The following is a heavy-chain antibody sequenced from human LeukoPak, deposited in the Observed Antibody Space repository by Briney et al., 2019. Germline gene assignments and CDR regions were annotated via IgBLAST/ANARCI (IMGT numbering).Heavy chain of an antibody. CDR3: AKDLLSRQVARCFDY. CDR2: ISNSGDSI. V-gene: IGHV3-23*01. D-gene: IGHD2-15*01. Sequence: LPGGSLRLSCAASGFTFSTYAMSWVRQAPGKGLEWVSVISNSGDSIAYADSVKGRFTISRDNSKNTVYLQMNSLRADDTAVYYCAKDLLSRQVARCFDYWGQGTLVTVSS. J-gene: IGHJ4*02. CDR1: GFTFSTYA.